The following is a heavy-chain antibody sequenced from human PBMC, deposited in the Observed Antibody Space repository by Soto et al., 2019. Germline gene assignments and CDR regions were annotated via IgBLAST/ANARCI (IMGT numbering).Heavy chain of an antibody. D-gene: IGHD1-1*01. V-gene: IGHV1-69*13. CDR1: GGTFSSYA. CDR3: ARVCGEAQLDRGCFDP. Sequence: ASVKVSCKASGGTFSSYAISWVRQAPGQGLEWMGGIIPIFGTANYAQKFQGRVTITADESTSTAYMELSSLRSEDTAVYYCARVCGEAQLDRGCFDPWGQGTLVTVSS. J-gene: IGHJ5*02. CDR2: IIPIFGTA.